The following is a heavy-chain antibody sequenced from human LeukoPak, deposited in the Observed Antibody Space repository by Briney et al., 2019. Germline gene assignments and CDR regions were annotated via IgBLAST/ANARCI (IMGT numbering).Heavy chain of an antibody. CDR3: ARDEYCSSTSCYPENGMDV. J-gene: IGHJ6*02. D-gene: IGHD2-2*01. Sequence: GGSLRLSCAASGFTFSSHSMNWVRQAPGKGLEWVSSISSSSSYIYYADSVKGRFTISRDNAKNSLYLQMNSLRAEDTAVYYCARDEYCSSTSCYPENGMDVWGQGTTVTVSS. V-gene: IGHV3-21*01. CDR2: ISSSSSYI. CDR1: GFTFSSHS.